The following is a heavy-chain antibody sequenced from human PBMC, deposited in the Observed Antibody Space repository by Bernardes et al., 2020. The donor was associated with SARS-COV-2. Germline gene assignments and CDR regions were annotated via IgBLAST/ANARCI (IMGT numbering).Heavy chain of an antibody. CDR3: ARDVFLGSSWDQSYYGMDV. V-gene: IGHV4-59*11. CDR2: VYFTGNT. CDR1: GGPIGSHY. D-gene: IGHD6-13*01. J-gene: IGHJ6*02. Sequence: SETLSLTCIVSGGPIGSHYWSWIWQSPGKGLEWIGNVYFTGNTNHNPSLRSRAIIGIDTSKSQFSLRLNSVTAADAAVYYCARDVFLGSSWDQSYYGMDVWGQGTTVTVSS.